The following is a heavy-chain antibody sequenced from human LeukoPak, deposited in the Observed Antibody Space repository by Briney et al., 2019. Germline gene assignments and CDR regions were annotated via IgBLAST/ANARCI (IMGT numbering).Heavy chain of an antibody. CDR1: GYTFTSYD. V-gene: IGHV1-8*03. D-gene: IGHD5-18*01. Sequence: GPAKVSCKASGYTFTSYDINWVRQATGQGLEWMGWMNPNSGNTGYAQKFQGRVTITRNTSISTAYMELSSLRSEDTAVYYCARVQLWSPYYYYMDVWGKGTTVTVSS. CDR2: MNPNSGNT. J-gene: IGHJ6*03. CDR3: ARVQLWSPYYYYMDV.